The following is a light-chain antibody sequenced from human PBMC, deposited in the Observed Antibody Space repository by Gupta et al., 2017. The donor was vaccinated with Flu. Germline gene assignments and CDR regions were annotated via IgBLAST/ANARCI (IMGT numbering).Light chain of an antibody. CDR2: EVS. V-gene: IGKV2-30*01. Sequence: DVVMSQSPLSLSVTLGQPASISCRSTQSLVYKNGITYLTWFQQRPGQSPRRLIYEVSNRDSGVPDRFSGSGSVTDFTLKISRVEAEDVGVYYCRRGTHPWTFGQGTRLEI. J-gene: IGKJ2*02. CDR3: RRGTHPWT. CDR1: QSLVYKNGITY.